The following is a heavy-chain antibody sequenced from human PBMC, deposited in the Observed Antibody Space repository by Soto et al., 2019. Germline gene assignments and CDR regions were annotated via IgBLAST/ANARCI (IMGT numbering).Heavy chain of an antibody. D-gene: IGHD2-8*01. CDR2: IWSDGNDK. CDR3: VRGSYCSNGFGNTWGWLGP. Sequence: SLRLSCTTSGFSFNTFALHWVRQAPGKGLEWVAIIWSDGNDKYYADSVKGRFTISSDNSKDTVSLQMNSLRAEDTAVYYCVRGSYCSNGFGNTWGWLGPWGKEPWSPSPQ. CDR1: GFSFNTFA. V-gene: IGHV3-33*01. J-gene: IGHJ5*02.